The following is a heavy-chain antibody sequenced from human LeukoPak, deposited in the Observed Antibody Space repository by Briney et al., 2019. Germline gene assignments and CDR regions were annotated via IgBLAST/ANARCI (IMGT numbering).Heavy chain of an antibody. Sequence: PSETLSLTCTVSGGSISSYYWSWIRQPAGKGLEWIGRIYTSGSTNYNPSLKSRVTMSVDTSKNQFSLKLSSMTAADTAVYYCARGLLRGRGDWFDPWGQGTLVTVSS. V-gene: IGHV4-4*07. J-gene: IGHJ5*02. D-gene: IGHD3-10*01. CDR3: ARGLLRGRGDWFDP. CDR1: GGSISSYY. CDR2: IYTSGST.